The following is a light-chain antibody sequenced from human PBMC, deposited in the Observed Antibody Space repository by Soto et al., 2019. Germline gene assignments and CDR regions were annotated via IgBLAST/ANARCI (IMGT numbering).Light chain of an antibody. CDR3: QSYDSSLSGPVV. J-gene: IGLJ2*01. V-gene: IGLV1-40*01. CDR2: GNT. Sequence: QSVLTQPPSVSGAPGQRVTISCTGSSSNIGAGYDVHWYQQLPGTAPKLLLYGNTNRPSGVPDRFSGSKSGTSASLAITGLQPEDEADYFCQSYDSSLSGPVVFGAGTKLTVL. CDR1: SSNIGAGYD.